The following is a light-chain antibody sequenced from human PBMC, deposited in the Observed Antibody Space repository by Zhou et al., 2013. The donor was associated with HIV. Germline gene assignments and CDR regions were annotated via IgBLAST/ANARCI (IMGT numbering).Light chain of an antibody. V-gene: IGKV1-NL1*01. CDR2: AAS. Sequence: DIQMTQFPSSLSASVGDRVTITCRASQDITHSLAWYQQRPGKAPKLLVYAASRLESGVPSRFSGSGSGTDFTLTISSLQPEDCATYYCQQFSTTPLTFGGGTKVEIK. CDR1: QDITHS. J-gene: IGKJ4*01. CDR3: QQFSTTPLT.